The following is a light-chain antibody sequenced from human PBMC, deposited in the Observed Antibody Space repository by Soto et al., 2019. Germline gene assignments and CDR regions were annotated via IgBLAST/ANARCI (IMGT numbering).Light chain of an antibody. V-gene: IGKV3-20*01. Sequence: EIVLTQSPGTLSLSPGERATLSCRASQSVRKNFLAWYHQKPGQAPRFLIYGASSRATGIPERFSGSGSGTDVTLTISRLEPEDFAVYYCPQYASSPRTFGQGTKVEI. J-gene: IGKJ1*01. CDR2: GAS. CDR1: QSVRKNF. CDR3: PQYASSPRT.